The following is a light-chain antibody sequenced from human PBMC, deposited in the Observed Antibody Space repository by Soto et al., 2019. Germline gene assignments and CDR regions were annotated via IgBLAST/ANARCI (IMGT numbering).Light chain of an antibody. J-gene: IGLJ3*02. CDR3: HSYDNILSGSV. V-gene: IGLV1-40*01. CDR1: SSNIGAGYN. Sequence: QSALTQPPSVSGAPGQRVTISCTGSSSNIGAGYNVHWYKQLPGTAPKLLIYRDTTRPSGVPDRFSGSKSGTSASLAITGLQAEDEADYYCHSYDNILSGSVFGGGTKLTVL. CDR2: RDT.